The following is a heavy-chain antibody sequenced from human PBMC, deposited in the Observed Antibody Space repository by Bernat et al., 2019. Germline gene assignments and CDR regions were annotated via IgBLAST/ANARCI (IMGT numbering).Heavy chain of an antibody. CDR2: ISASGGST. D-gene: IGHD3-16*01. CDR1: GFTFSSYA. J-gene: IGHJ3*01. CDR3: AKLGESFADNHSTN. V-gene: IGHV3-23*01. Sequence: EVQLLESGGGLVQPGGSLRLSCAASGFTFSSYAMSWVRQAPGKGLEWVSGISASGGSTYYADSVKGRFTISRDNSKNTLYLQMNSLRADDTAVYYCAKLGESFADNHSTNWGQGTMVIVSS.